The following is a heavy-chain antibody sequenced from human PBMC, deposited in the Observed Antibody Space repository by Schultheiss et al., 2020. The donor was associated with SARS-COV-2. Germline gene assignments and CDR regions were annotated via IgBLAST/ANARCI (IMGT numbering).Heavy chain of an antibody. V-gene: IGHV3-23*01. Sequence: GESLKISCAASGFTFSSYAMSWVRQAPGKGLEWVSAISGSGGSTYYADSVKGRFTISRDNSKNTLYLQMNSLRAEDTAVYYCAAVGRSGGGWFDPWGQGTLVTVSS. J-gene: IGHJ5*02. CDR3: AAVGRSGGGWFDP. D-gene: IGHD3-3*01. CDR2: ISGSGGST. CDR1: GFTFSSYA.